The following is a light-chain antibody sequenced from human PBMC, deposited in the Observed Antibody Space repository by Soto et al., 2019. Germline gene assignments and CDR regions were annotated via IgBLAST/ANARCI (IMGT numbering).Light chain of an antibody. CDR2: EVS. V-gene: IGLV2-14*01. Sequence: QSVLTQPASVSGSPGQSITISCTGTSSDVGSYVYVSWYQQHPAKAPKLMLYEVSNRPSGVSNRFSGSKSGNTASLTISGLQAEDEADYFCSSRAGNNVVFGGGTKLTVL. J-gene: IGLJ2*01. CDR3: SSRAGNNVV. CDR1: SSDVGSYVY.